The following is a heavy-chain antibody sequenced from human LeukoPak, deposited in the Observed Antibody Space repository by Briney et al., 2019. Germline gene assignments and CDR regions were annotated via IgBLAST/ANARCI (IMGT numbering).Heavy chain of an antibody. V-gene: IGHV1-2*04. CDR1: GYTFTGYY. J-gene: IGHJ4*02. D-gene: IGHD3-10*01. CDR2: INPNSGST. CDR3: AREPPSYYYGSGSWNYFDY. Sequence: GASVKVSCKASGYTFTGYYMHWVRQAPGQGLEWMGWINPNSGSTKYIQKFQGWVTMTRDTSISTAYMELSRLRYDDTAVYYCAREPPSYYYGSGSWNYFDYWGQGTLVTVSS.